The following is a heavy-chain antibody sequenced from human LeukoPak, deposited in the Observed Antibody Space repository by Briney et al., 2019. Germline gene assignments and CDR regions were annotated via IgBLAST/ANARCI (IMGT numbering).Heavy chain of an antibody. CDR1: GGSISSSSYY. Sequence: SETLSLTCTVSGGSISSSSYYWGWIRQPPGKGLEWIGSIYYSGSTYYNPSLKSRVTISVDTSKNQFSLKLSSVTAADTAVYYCARGLESSGWADDYWGQGTLVTVSS. V-gene: IGHV4-39*01. CDR2: IYYSGST. CDR3: ARGLESSGWADDY. D-gene: IGHD6-19*01. J-gene: IGHJ4*02.